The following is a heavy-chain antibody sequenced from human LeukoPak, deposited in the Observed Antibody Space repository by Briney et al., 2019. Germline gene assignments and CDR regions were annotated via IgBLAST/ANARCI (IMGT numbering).Heavy chain of an antibody. V-gene: IGHV4-38-2*02. J-gene: IGHJ5*02. Sequence: SETLSLTCAVSGYSISSGYYWGWIRQPPGKGLEWIGSIYHSGSTYYNPSLKSRVTISVDTSKNQFSLKLSSVTAADTAAYYCARDLWRDYYGSGSVNWFDPWGQGTLVTVSS. CDR3: ARDLWRDYYGSGSVNWFDP. D-gene: IGHD3-10*01. CDR1: GYSISSGYY. CDR2: IYHSGST.